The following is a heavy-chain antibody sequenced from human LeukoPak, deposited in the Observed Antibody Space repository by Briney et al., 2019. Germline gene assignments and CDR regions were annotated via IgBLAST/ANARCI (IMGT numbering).Heavy chain of an antibody. CDR3: ARTSSNSWSYGMDV. V-gene: IGHV4-4*07. CDR1: DGSISSYY. J-gene: IGHJ6*02. D-gene: IGHD6-13*01. Sequence: SETLSLTCTVSDGSISSYYWSWIRQPSGKGLEWIGRIYPSGSTNYNPSLKSRVTMSVDTSKNQFSLKLSSVTAADTAVYYCARTSSNSWSYGMDVWGQGTTVTVSS. CDR2: IYPSGST.